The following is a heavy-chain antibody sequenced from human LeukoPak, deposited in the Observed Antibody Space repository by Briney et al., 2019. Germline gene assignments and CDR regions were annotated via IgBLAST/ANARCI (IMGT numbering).Heavy chain of an antibody. CDR1: GGSISSGDYY. D-gene: IGHD2-15*01. CDR3: AKDXXYGMDV. Sequence: SETLSLTCTVSGGSISSGDYYWSWIRQPPGKGLEWIGYIYYSGSTYYNPSLKSRVTISVDTSKNQFSLKLSSVTAADTAVYYCAKDXXYGMDVWGQXXTXTVSS. CDR2: IYYSGST. J-gene: IGHJ6*02. V-gene: IGHV4-30-4*02.